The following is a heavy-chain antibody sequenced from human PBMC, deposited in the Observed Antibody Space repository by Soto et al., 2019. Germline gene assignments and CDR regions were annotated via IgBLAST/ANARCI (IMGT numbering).Heavy chain of an antibody. CDR1: GFSLSTRGVG. CDR3: AHKGGGDRILDY. Sequence: QITLKESGPTLVKPTQTLTLTCTFSGFSLSTRGVGVGWIRQPPGKALEWLAIIYWDDDKRYSPSLKSRLTITKDPSKNQVVLTMTNMDPVDTAPYYCAHKGGGDRILDYWGQGTLVTVSS. V-gene: IGHV2-5*02. D-gene: IGHD3-16*01. J-gene: IGHJ4*02. CDR2: IYWDDDK.